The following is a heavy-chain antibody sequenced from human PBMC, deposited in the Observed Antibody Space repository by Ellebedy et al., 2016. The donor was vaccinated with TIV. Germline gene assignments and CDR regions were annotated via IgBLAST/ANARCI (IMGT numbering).Heavy chain of an antibody. CDR3: AHCVVGPTGDHYPCDY. V-gene: IGHV2-5*02. CDR1: GFSLSATGVG. J-gene: IGHJ4*02. Sequence: SGPTLVXPTQTLTLTCTFSGFSLSATGVGVGWFRQAPEEALEWHALIYWDDDKRSRPSLRRRLTVTKDTSKNQVVLTLTNIDPVDTATYYCAHCVVGPTGDHYPCDYWGQGALVTVSS. D-gene: IGHD1-26*01. CDR2: IYWDDDK.